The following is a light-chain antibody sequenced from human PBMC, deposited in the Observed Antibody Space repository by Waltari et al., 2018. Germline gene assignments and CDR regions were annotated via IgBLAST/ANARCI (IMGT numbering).Light chain of an antibody. CDR1: QTIFHSSRNKDL. CDR2: WAS. J-gene: IGKJ4*01. CDR3: QQYSSAVS. V-gene: IGKV4-1*01. Sequence: DIVMTQSPDSLTVSLGERATIHCRSNQTIFHSSRNKDLLAWYQHKPGQPPRLLIAWASVREPGFPDRFTGSGSWTDFTLNIASLQAEDVAIYYCQQYSSAVSFGGGTKV.